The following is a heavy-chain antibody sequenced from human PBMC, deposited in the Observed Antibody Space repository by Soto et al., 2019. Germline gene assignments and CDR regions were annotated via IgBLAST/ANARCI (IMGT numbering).Heavy chain of an antibody. CDR2: ISAGGVDT. CDR3: ANVPIWCGGSSCYTEGFDS. V-gene: IGHV3-23*01. Sequence: GGSLRLSCVASGFVSSDYAMSWVRQAPGKGLEWVSSISAGGVDTYYADSVKGRFTVSRANSKNTLYLQMNSLRAEDTAIYYCANVPIWCGGSSCYTEGFDSWGQGTLVTVSS. D-gene: IGHD2-21*01. CDR1: GFVSSDYA. J-gene: IGHJ4*02.